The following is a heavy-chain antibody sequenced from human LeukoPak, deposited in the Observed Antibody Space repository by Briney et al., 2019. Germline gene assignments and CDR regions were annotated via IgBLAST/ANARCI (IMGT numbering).Heavy chain of an antibody. V-gene: IGHV1-2*02. Sequence: GASVKVSCKASGYAFTGYYMHWLRQAPGQGLEWMGCINPNSGGTNYAQKFQGRVTMTRDTSISTAYMELSRLRSDDTAVYYCARDPEYSSASVFWFDPWGQGTLVTVSS. J-gene: IGHJ5*01. CDR2: INPNSGGT. CDR1: GYAFTGYY. D-gene: IGHD6-6*01. CDR3: ARDPEYSSASVFWFDP.